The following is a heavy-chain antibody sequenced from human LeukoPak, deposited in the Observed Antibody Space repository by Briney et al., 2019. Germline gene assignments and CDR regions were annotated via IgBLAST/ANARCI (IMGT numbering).Heavy chain of an antibody. CDR3: AKAQSVRGVSYYYYGMDV. V-gene: IGHV3-23*01. Sequence: GGSLRLSCAASGFTFSSYAMSWVRQAPGKGLEWVSAISGSGGSTYYADSVKGRFTISRDNSKNTLYMQMNSLRAEDTAVYYCAKAQSVRGVSYYYYGMDVWGQGTTVTVSS. CDR1: GFTFSSYA. CDR2: ISGSGGST. D-gene: IGHD3-10*01. J-gene: IGHJ6*02.